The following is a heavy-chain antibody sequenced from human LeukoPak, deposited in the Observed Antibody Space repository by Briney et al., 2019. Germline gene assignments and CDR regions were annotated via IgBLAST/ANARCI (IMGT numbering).Heavy chain of an antibody. J-gene: IGHJ5*02. D-gene: IGHD3-16*01. CDR2: IYTSGYT. V-gene: IGHV4-4*07. CDR1: GDSLSSSY. CDR3: ARFTPQGYGWGGYNRFDP. Sequence: SPSETLSLTCTVSGDSLSSSYWSWVRQPAGKGLEWIGRIYTSGYTNYNPSLKSRVSMSIDTSKNQFSLNLTSVTAADTAVYYCARFTPQGYGWGGYNRFDPWGQGTLVTVSS.